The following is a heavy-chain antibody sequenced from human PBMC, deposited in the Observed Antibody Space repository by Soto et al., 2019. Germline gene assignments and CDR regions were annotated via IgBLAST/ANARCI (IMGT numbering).Heavy chain of an antibody. Sequence: SQTLSLTCAISGDSVSSNSAAWNWIRQSPSRGLEWLGRTYYRSKWYNDYAVSVKSRITINPDTSKNQFSLQLNSVTPEDTAVYYCAREPIAARNYYYYGMDVWGQGXTVTVYS. J-gene: IGHJ6*02. D-gene: IGHD6-6*01. V-gene: IGHV6-1*01. CDR3: AREPIAARNYYYYGMDV. CDR2: TYYRSKWYN. CDR1: GDSVSSNSAA.